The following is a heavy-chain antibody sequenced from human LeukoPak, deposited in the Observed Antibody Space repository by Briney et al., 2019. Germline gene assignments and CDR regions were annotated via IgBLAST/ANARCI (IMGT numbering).Heavy chain of an antibody. Sequence: SETLSLTCTVSGGSISSYYWSWIRQPPGKGLEWIGYIYYSGSTNYNPSLKSRVTISVDTSKNQFSLKLSSVTAADTAVYYCARESDLPGELDYWGQGTLVTVSS. J-gene: IGHJ4*02. V-gene: IGHV4-59*12. CDR3: ARESDLPGELDY. CDR1: GGSISSYY. D-gene: IGHD3-10*01. CDR2: IYYSGST.